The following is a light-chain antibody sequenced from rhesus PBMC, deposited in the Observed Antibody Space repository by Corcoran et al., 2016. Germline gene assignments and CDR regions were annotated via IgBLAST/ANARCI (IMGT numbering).Light chain of an antibody. CDR1: QSLLYSSNNKNY. J-gene: IGKJ2*01. V-gene: IGKV4-1*01. Sequence: DIVMTQSPDSLAVSLGERVTINCKSSQSLLYSSNNKNYLAWYQQKPGQAPKLLIYWASTRDSGVPNRVSGSGSGTDFTLTISGLQAEDVAVYYCQQYYSTPYSFGQGTKVEIK. CDR2: WAS. CDR3: QQYYSTPYS.